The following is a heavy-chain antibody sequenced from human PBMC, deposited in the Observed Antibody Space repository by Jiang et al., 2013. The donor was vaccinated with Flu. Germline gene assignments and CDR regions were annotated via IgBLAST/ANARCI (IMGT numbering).Heavy chain of an antibody. CDR2: VDPTDSYT. CDR3: ARHAGYNWNDVPNNWFDP. J-gene: IGHJ5*02. D-gene: IGHD1-1*01. Sequence: GAEVKKPGESLRISCKTSGYSFTKFWISWVRQMPGKGLEWMGRVDPTDSYTDYSPSFQGHVTISADTSTTTAYLQWSSLKASDTAIYYCARHAGYNWNDVPNNWFDPWGQGTLVTVSS. CDR1: GYSFTKFW. V-gene: IGHV5-10-1*01.